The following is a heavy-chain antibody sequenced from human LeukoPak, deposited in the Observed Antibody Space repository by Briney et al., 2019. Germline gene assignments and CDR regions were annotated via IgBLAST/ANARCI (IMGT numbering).Heavy chain of an antibody. D-gene: IGHD1-26*01. CDR3: ARKVGATVGWFDP. Sequence: GGSLRLSCAASGFTFSSYSMNWVRQAPGKGLEWVSSISSSSYIYYADSVKGRFTISRDNAKTSLYLQMNSLRAEDTAVYYCARKVGATVGWFDPWGQGTLVTVSS. CDR1: GFTFSSYS. J-gene: IGHJ5*02. CDR2: ISSSSYI. V-gene: IGHV3-21*01.